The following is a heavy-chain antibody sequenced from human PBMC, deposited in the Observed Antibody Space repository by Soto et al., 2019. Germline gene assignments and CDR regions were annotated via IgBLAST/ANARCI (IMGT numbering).Heavy chain of an antibody. CDR1: GFTVSSNY. CDR3: ARSVFP. V-gene: IGHV4-59*06. J-gene: IGHJ5*02. CDR2: IYYSGFT. Sequence: PSETLSLTCTVSGFTVSSNYMSWVRQAPGKGLEWIGYIYYSGFTYYNPSLKSRVTISVDTSKNQFSLKLSSVTAADTAVYYCARSVFPWGQGTLVPFPS.